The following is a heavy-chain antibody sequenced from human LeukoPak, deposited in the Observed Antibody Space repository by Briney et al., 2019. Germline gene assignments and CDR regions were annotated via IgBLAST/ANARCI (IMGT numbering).Heavy chain of an antibody. V-gene: IGHV3-53*01. J-gene: IGHJ3*02. D-gene: IGHD2-2*01. CDR1: GFTFSAYS. CDR3: ARLDYQDAFDI. Sequence: GGSLRLSCAASGFTFSAYSMNWVRQAPGKGLEWVSVIYSGGSTYYADSVKGRFTTSRDNSKNTLYLQMNSLRAEDTAVYYCARLDYQDAFDIWGQGTMVTVSS. CDR2: IYSGGST.